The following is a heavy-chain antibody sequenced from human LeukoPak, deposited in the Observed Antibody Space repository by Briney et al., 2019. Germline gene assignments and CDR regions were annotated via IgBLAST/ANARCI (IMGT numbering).Heavy chain of an antibody. J-gene: IGHJ6*02. CDR1: GGSFSGYY. V-gene: IGHV4-34*01. D-gene: IGHD2-2*01. CDR2: INHRGST. Sequence: SETLSLTCAVYGGSFSGYYWSWIRQPPGKGLEWIGEINHRGSTNYNPSLKSRVTISVDTSKNQFSLKLSSVTAADTAVYYCARDHRGYCSSTSCYDYYYGMDVWGQGTTVTVSS. CDR3: ARDHRGYCSSTSCYDYYYGMDV.